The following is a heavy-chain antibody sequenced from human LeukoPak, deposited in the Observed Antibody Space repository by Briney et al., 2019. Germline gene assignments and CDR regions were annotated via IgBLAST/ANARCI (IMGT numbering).Heavy chain of an antibody. CDR3: ARVLWFGAYNFDY. J-gene: IGHJ4*02. CDR1: GSSISSGYY. CDR2: IYHSGGT. Sequence: SETLSLTCAGSGSSISSGYYWGWIRQPPGKGLEWIGSIYHSGGTSYNPSLKSRVTISVDTSKNQFSLKLSSVTAADTAVYYCARVLWFGAYNFDYWGQGTLVTVSS. V-gene: IGHV4-38-2*01. D-gene: IGHD3-10*01.